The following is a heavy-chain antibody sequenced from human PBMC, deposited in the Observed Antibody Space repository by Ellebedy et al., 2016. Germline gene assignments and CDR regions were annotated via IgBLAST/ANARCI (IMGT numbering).Heavy chain of an antibody. Sequence: SETLSLXXTVSGGSISSAYWSWIRQPPGKGLEWIGYIYCSGRTNYNPSLKSRVTISADTSKNQFSLNLSSVTAADTAVYYCARAPRKAWFDPWGQGTLVTVSS. V-gene: IGHV4-59*01. J-gene: IGHJ5*02. CDR2: IYCSGRT. CDR1: GGSISSAY. CDR3: ARAPRKAWFDP.